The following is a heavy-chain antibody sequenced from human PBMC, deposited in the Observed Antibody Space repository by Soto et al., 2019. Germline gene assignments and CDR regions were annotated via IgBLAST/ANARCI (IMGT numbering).Heavy chain of an antibody. Sequence: SVQVSCKASGGTFSSYAISWVRQAPGQGLEWMGGIIPIFGTANYAQKFQGRVTITADESTSTAYMELSSLRSEDTAVYYCATRGLGGNGAFDIWGQGTMVTVSS. CDR2: IIPIFGTA. CDR1: GGTFSSYA. V-gene: IGHV1-69*13. J-gene: IGHJ3*02. D-gene: IGHD2-15*01. CDR3: ATRGLGGNGAFDI.